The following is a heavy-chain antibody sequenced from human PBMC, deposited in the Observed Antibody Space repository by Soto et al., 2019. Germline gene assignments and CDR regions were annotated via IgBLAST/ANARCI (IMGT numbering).Heavy chain of an antibody. CDR1: GFTFSSYG. V-gene: IGHV3-30*18. Sequence: QVQLVESGGGVVQPGRSLRLSCAASGFTFSSYGMHWVRQAPGKGLEWVAVISYDGSDKYYADSVKGRFTISRDNSKNTLDLQMNSLRAEDTAVYYCAKVGPCSMITFGGAFDYWGQGTLVTVSS. CDR3: AKVGPCSMITFGGAFDY. CDR2: ISYDGSDK. J-gene: IGHJ4*02. D-gene: IGHD3-16*01.